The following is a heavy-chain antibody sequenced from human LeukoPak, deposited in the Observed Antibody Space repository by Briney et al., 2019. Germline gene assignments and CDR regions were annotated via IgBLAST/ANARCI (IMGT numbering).Heavy chain of an antibody. CDR2: INHSGST. CDR3: ARGRGPLGY. CDR1: GGXFSGYY. D-gene: IGHD7-27*01. V-gene: IGHV4-34*01. J-gene: IGHJ4*02. Sequence: SETLSLTCAVYGGXFSGYYCSWIRQPPGKGLEWIGEINHSGSTNYNPSLKSRVTISVDTSKNQFSLKLSSVTAADTAVYYCARGRGPLGYWGQGTLVTVSS.